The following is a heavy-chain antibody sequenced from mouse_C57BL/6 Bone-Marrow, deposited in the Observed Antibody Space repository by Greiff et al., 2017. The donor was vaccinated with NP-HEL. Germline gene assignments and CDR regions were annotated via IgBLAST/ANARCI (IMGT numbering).Heavy chain of an antibody. CDR1: GFTFTDYY. CDR3: ARPYYSNPFAY. Sequence: EVQLVESGGGLVQPGGSLSLSCAASGFTFTDYYMSWVRQPPGKALEWLGFIRNKANGYTTEYSASVKGRFTISRDNSQSILYLQMNALRAEDSATYYCARPYYSNPFAYWGQGTLVTVSA. J-gene: IGHJ3*01. D-gene: IGHD2-5*01. V-gene: IGHV7-3*01. CDR2: IRNKANGYTT.